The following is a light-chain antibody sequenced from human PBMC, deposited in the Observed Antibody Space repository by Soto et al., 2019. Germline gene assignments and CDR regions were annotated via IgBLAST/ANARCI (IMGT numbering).Light chain of an antibody. CDR2: SDN. V-gene: IGLV1-44*01. J-gene: IGLJ1*01. CDR3: AAWDDSLDAYV. Sequence: QSVLTQPPSASATPGQRVTISCSGSSSNIGIDYVNWYQQVPGTAPKLLIYSDNQRPSGVPDRFSGSKSGTSASLAISGLQSEDEADYYCAAWDDSLDAYVFGTGTKVTVL. CDR1: SSNIGIDY.